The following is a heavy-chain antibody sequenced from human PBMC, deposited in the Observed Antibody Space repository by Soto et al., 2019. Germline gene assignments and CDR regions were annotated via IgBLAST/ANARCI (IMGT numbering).Heavy chain of an antibody. CDR3: ARHCTYSSSWRDAFHI. D-gene: IGHD6-13*01. CDR1: GGSISSSSYY. J-gene: IGHJ3*02. V-gene: IGHV4-39*01. CDR2: IYYSGST. Sequence: PSETLSLTCTVSGGSISSSSYYWGWIRQPPGKGLEWIGSIYYSGSTYYNPSLKSRVTISVDTSKNQFSLKLSSVTAADTAVYYCARHCTYSSSWRDAFHIWGPGTMVTV.